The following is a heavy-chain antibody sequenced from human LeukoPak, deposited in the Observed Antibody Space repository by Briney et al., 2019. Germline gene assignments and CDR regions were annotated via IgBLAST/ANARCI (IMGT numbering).Heavy chain of an antibody. CDR3: ARVVRGYYYYYMDV. D-gene: IGHD3-10*02. CDR1: GFNVSSNY. Sequence: GGSLRLSCAASGFNVSSNYMSWVRQAPGKGLEWVSVIYSGGSTYYADSVKGRFTISRDNSKNTLYLQMNSLRAEDTAVYYCARVVRGYYYYYMDVWGKGTTVTVSS. V-gene: IGHV3-66*02. J-gene: IGHJ6*03. CDR2: IYSGGST.